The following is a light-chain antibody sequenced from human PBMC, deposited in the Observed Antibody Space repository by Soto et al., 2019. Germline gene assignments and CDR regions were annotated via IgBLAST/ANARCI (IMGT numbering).Light chain of an antibody. CDR1: SGHSSYI. Sequence: QSVLTQSSSASASLGSSVKLTCTLSSGHSSYIIAWHQQQPGKAPRFLMKLEGSGTYNMGSGVPDRFSGSSSGADRYLTISNLQFEDEADYYCETWDSRGVFGGGTKLTVL. V-gene: IGLV4-60*02. CDR3: ETWDSRGV. J-gene: IGLJ3*02. CDR2: LEGSGTY.